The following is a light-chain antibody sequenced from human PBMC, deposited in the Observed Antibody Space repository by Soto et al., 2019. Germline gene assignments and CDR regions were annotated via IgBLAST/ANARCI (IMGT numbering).Light chain of an antibody. CDR1: HSVSSY. J-gene: IGKJ5*01. CDR3: QQRSNWHPIT. V-gene: IGKV3-11*01. Sequence: EIVLAQSPATLSVSPGERATLSCRASHSVSSYLAWYPQKPGQAPRLLIYDASNRATGIPARFTGSGSGTDFTLTISSLEHEDFSVYYCQQRSNWHPITFGQGTRLEIK. CDR2: DAS.